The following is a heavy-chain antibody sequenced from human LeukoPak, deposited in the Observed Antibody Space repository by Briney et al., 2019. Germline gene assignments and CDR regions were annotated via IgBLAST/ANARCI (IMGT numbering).Heavy chain of an antibody. CDR2: IWYDGSNK. CDR1: GFTFSSYG. Sequence: GSLRLSCAASGFTFSSYGMHWVRQAPGKGLEWVAVIWYDGSNKYYADSVKGRFTISRDNSKNTLYLQMNSLRAEDTAVYYCAKYREFYYFDYWGQGTLVTVSS. CDR3: AKYREFYYFDY. V-gene: IGHV3-33*06. D-gene: IGHD3-10*01. J-gene: IGHJ4*02.